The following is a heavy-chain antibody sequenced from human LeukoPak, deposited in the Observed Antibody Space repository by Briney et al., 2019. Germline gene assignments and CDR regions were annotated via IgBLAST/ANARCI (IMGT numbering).Heavy chain of an antibody. CDR3: TRDSALLGVAFDL. CDR2: ISSNGDNT. J-gene: IGHJ3*01. Sequence: GGSLRLSCSASGFPFNTYAIHWVRQAPGKGLEYVAGISSNGDNTDFADSAKGRFTISRDNSKSTLFLQMNSLRAEDTAVYFCTRDSALLGVAFDLWGQGTVVTVSS. D-gene: IGHD2-15*01. V-gene: IGHV3-64D*06. CDR1: GFPFNTYA.